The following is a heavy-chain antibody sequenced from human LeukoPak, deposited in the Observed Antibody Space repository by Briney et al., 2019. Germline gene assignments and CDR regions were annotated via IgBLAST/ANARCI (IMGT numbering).Heavy chain of an antibody. CDR3: AKDRGVLRYFDWLLSG. CDR2: ISGSGGST. Sequence: GGSLRLSYAASGFTFSSYAMSWLPLAPRKGREWVSAISGSGGSTYYADSAKGRFTVSRDNSRNTLYLQMNILRAEDTAVYYGAKDRGVLRYFDWLLSGWGQGTLVTVSS. J-gene: IGHJ4*02. CDR1: GFTFSSYA. V-gene: IGHV3-23*01. D-gene: IGHD3-9*01.